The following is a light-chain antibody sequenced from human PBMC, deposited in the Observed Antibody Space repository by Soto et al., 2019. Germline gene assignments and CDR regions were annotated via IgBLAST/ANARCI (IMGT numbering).Light chain of an antibody. CDR3: QQRYSWPPFT. CDR1: QSVNNL. Sequence: EIVLTQSPATLSLSPGERATLSCRASQSVNNLLAWYQQKPGQSPRLLIYDASNRATGVPARFSGSGSGTDFTLTISSLEPEDFADYYCQQRYSWPPFTFGPGTKVDIK. J-gene: IGKJ3*01. V-gene: IGKV3-11*01. CDR2: DAS.